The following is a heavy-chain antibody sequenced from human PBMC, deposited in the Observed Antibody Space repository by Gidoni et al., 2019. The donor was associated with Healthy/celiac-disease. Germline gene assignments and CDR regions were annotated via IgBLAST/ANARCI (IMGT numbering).Heavy chain of an antibody. Sequence: EVQLVESGGGLVQPGGSLRLSCEASGFTFSSNWMSWVRQAPGKGLEWVANIKQDGSEKYYVDSVKGRFTISRDNAKNSLYLQMNSLRAEDTAVYYCARLFTSRYSGSYRTPDYWGQGTLVTVSS. J-gene: IGHJ4*02. CDR2: IKQDGSEK. CDR3: ARLFTSRYSGSYRTPDY. CDR1: GFTFSSNW. D-gene: IGHD1-26*01. V-gene: IGHV3-7*05.